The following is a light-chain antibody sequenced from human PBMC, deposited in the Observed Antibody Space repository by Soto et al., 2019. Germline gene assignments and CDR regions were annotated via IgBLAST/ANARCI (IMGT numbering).Light chain of an antibody. CDR1: QSLLHSDGYNS. J-gene: IGKJ1*01. CDR3: RQALQRPCS. V-gene: IGKV2-28*01. CDR2: LAS. Sequence: DIVMTQSPLSLPVTPGEPASISCMSSQSLLHSDGYNSLDWYLQRPGQSPQLLIYLASTRASWVVVRVSGSSSGTNFTLKISRVEAEDVVAYYRRQALQRPCSFGQG.